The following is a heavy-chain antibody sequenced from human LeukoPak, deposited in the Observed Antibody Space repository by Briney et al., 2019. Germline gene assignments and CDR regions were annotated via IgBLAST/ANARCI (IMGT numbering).Heavy chain of an antibody. Sequence: SETLSLTCTISGGSISAIPYYWGWIRQPPGKGLEWIGSVYYPGSPYYSPSLKTRVTIPVDTPKNQFSLKLSSVTAADTAVYFCARSHFYGSGVDSWGQGTLVTVSS. CDR3: ARSHFYGSGVDS. D-gene: IGHD3-10*01. CDR1: GGSISAIPYY. CDR2: VYYPGSP. V-gene: IGHV4-39*01. J-gene: IGHJ5*01.